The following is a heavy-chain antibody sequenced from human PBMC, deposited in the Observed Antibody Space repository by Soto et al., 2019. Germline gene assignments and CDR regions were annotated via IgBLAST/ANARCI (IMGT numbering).Heavy chain of an antibody. CDR2: IWYHGIDK. J-gene: IGHJ1*01. D-gene: IGHD6-6*01. CDR3: ARENSRISPRLFQH. CDR1: GFTFSRQA. Sequence: GGSLRLSCAASGFTFSRQAMHWVRQAPGRGLEWVAVIWYHGIDKYYADSVKGRFTISRDNSKNTLYLQMNSLRPEDTGLYYCARENSRISPRLFQHWGHGTLVTVSS. V-gene: IGHV3-33*01.